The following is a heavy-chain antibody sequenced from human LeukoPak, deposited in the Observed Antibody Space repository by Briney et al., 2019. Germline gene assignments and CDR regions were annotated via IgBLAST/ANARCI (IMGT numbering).Heavy chain of an antibody. CDR1: GYTFTGYY. J-gene: IGHJ3*01. CDR3: ARETFSTVTSATDAFDF. V-gene: IGHV1-2*02. D-gene: IGHD4-17*01. Sequence: ASVKVSCKASGYTFTGYYMHWVRQAPGQGLEWMGWINPNSGGTNYAQKFQGRVTMTRDTFISTAYMELSRLRSDDTAVYYCARETFSTVTSATDAFDFWGQGTTVTVSS. CDR2: INPNSGGT.